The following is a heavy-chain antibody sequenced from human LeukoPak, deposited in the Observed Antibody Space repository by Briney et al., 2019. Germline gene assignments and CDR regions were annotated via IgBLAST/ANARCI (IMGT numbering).Heavy chain of an antibody. V-gene: IGHV4-39*07. J-gene: IGHJ4*02. CDR3: ARYRSGWYSYYFDY. CDR2: IYYSGST. Sequence: SETLSLTCTVSGGSISSSSYYWGWIRQPPGKGLEWIGSIYYSGSTYYNPSLKSRVTISVDTSKNQFSLKLSSVTAADTAVYYCARYRSGWYSYYFDYWGQGTLVTVSS. D-gene: IGHD6-19*01. CDR1: GGSISSSSYY.